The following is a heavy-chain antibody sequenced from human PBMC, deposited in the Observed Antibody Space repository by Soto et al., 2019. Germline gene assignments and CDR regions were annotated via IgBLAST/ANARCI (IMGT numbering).Heavy chain of an antibody. CDR1: GFSLSTSGVG. D-gene: IGHD3-22*01. J-gene: IGHJ5*02. V-gene: IGHV2-5*02. Sequence: QITLKESGPTLEKPTQTLTLTCTFSGFSLSTSGVGVGWIRQPPGKALEWLALIYWDDNKRYSPSLKTRLTITKDTSKNQVVLTMTNMDPVDTATYYCAHRIVTNNWFDPWGQGTLVTVSS. CDR2: IYWDDNK. CDR3: AHRIVTNNWFDP.